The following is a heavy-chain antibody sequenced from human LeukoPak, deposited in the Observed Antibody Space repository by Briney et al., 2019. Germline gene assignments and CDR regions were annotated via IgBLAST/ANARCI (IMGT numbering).Heavy chain of an antibody. V-gene: IGHV1-18*01. CDR3: ARDPSCGGDCYPGFPFDY. J-gene: IGHJ4*02. Sequence: ASVKVSCKASGYTFTSYGISWVRQAPGQGLEWVGWISAYNGNTNYAQKLQGRVTMTTDTSTSTAYMELRSLRSDDTAVYYSARDPSCGGDCYPGFPFDYWGQGTLVTVSS. CDR2: ISAYNGNT. CDR1: GYTFTSYG. D-gene: IGHD2-21*01.